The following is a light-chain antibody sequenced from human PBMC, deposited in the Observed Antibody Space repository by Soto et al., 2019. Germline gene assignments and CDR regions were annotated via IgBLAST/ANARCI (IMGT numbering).Light chain of an antibody. V-gene: IGKV3-20*01. J-gene: IGKJ1*01. Sequence: IVLTPNARTLSLYPGERATLSCRASQSVSSSYLAWYQQKPGQAPRLLIYGASSRATGIPDRFSGSGSGTDFTLTISCLEPEDFAVYYCQQYGSSPWTFAQGTKVDIK. CDR1: QSVSSSY. CDR2: GAS. CDR3: QQYGSSPWT.